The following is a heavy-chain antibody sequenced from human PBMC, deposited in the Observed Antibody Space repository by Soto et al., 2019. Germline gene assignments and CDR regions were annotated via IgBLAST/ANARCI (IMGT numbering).Heavy chain of an antibody. V-gene: IGHV1-58*01. CDR3: AADPDGSGYASLDY. D-gene: IGHD3-22*01. CDR1: GFTFTSSA. Sequence: QMQLVQSGPEVKKPGTSVKVSCKASGFTFTSSAVQWVRQARGQRLEWIGWIVVGSGNTNYAQKFQERVTITRDMSTSTAYMELSSLRSEDTAVYYCAADPDGSGYASLDYWGQGTLVTVSS. CDR2: IVVGSGNT. J-gene: IGHJ4*02.